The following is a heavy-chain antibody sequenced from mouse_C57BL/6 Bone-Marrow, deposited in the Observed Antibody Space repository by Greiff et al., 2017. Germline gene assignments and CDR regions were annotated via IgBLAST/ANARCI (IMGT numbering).Heavy chain of an antibody. CDR3: ARDYGSSYVEGAMDY. J-gene: IGHJ4*01. V-gene: IGHV1-76*01. CDR1: GYTFTDYY. Sequence: VQVVESGAELVRPGASVKLSCKASGYTFTDYYINWVKQRPGQGLEWIARIYPGSGNTYYNEKFKGKATLTAEKSSSTAYMQLSSLTSEDSAVYFCARDYGSSYVEGAMDYWGQGTSVTVSS. D-gene: IGHD1-1*01. CDR2: IYPGSGNT.